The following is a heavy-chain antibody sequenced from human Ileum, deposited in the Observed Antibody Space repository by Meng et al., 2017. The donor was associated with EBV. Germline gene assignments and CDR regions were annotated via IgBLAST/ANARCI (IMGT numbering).Heavy chain of an antibody. CDR3: AMGPDYAKTGY. V-gene: IGHV4-39*05. CDR2: ICYTDYT. CDR1: GGSIKSSNSC. D-gene: IGHD4-17*01. J-gene: IGHJ4*02. Sequence: ERGPGLVKPSETSSLPCSVCGGSIKSSNSCWGWIRQPPGKGLEWIQSICYTDYTYYNPSLKSRVTISADKSKNQFSLRLNSLTAADTAVYYCAMGPDYAKTGYWGQGTLVTVSS.